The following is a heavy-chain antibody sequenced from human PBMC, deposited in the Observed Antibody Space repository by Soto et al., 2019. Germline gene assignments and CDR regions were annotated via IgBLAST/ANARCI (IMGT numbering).Heavy chain of an antibody. V-gene: IGHV3-21*01. D-gene: IGHD3-10*01. CDR1: GFNFRSYN. J-gene: IGHJ5*02. CDR3: ARDRENGSGRKWFDP. Sequence: EVQLVESGGGLVKPGGSLRLSCAASGFNFRSYNMNWVRQAPGKGLEWVSSISSSSSYIYYADSLKGRFTISRDNAKNSLYLQMNSLRAEDTAVYYCARDRENGSGRKWFDPWGQGTLVTVSS. CDR2: ISSSSSYI.